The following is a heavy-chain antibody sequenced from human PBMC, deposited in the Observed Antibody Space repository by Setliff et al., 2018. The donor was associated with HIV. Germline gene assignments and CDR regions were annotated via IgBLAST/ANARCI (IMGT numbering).Heavy chain of an antibody. CDR2: INHRGST. CDR1: GGSFSDYY. D-gene: IGHD6-13*01. J-gene: IGHJ4*02. CDR3: ARESPSSSWFYFDF. V-gene: IGHV4-34*01. Sequence: LSLTCAVSGGSFSDYYWTWIRQSPGKGLEWIGEINHRGSTNYNPSLKSRVTVSVDTSKNQFSLKLGSVTAADTAVYYCARESPSSSWFYFDFWGQGTLVTVSS.